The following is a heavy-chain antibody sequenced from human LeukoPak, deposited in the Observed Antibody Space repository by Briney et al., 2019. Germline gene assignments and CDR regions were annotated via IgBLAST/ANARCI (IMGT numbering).Heavy chain of an antibody. CDR2: LSYSGKT. D-gene: IGHD5-12*01. V-gene: IGHV4-39*07. Sequence: PSETLSLTCTVSGDPITKTSYYWGWVRQPPGQGLEWLATLSYSGKTHYNPSLKGRGTISPDTSKNQFSLQLNSVTPEDTAVYYCAREMRWLRFNYYYGMDVWGQGTTVTVSS. CDR3: AREMRWLRFNYYYGMDV. CDR1: GDPITKTSYY. J-gene: IGHJ6*02.